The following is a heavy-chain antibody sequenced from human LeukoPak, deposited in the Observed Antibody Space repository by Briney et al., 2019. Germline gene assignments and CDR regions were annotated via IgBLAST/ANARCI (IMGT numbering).Heavy chain of an antibody. CDR1: GFTFSSYS. D-gene: IGHD4-17*01. Sequence: GGSLRLSCAASGFTFSSYSMNWVRQAPGKGLEWVSSISSSSSYIYYADSVKGRFTISRDNSKNTLYLQMNSLRAEDTAVYYCAKDQDYGIWPHDYWGQGTLVTVSS. V-gene: IGHV3-21*04. CDR2: ISSSSSYI. J-gene: IGHJ4*02. CDR3: AKDQDYGIWPHDY.